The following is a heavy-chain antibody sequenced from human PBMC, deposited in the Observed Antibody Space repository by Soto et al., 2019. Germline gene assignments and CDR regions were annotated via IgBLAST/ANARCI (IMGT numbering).Heavy chain of an antibody. J-gene: IGHJ6*02. D-gene: IGHD5-12*01. CDR1: GGSFSGYY. Sequence: SETLSLTCAVYGGSFSGYYWSWIRQPPGKGLEWIGEINHSGSTNYNPSLKSRVTISVDTSKNQFSLKLSSVTAADTAVYYCARDVVATILDVWGQGTTVTVSS. V-gene: IGHV4-34*01. CDR3: ARDVVATILDV. CDR2: INHSGST.